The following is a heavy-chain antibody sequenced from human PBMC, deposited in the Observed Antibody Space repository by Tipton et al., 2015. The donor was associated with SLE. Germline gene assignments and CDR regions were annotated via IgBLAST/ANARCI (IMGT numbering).Heavy chain of an antibody. CDR3: ARGSVVADDF. J-gene: IGHJ4*02. CDR1: GASISSDVYY. D-gene: IGHD2-15*01. Sequence: TLSLTCSVSGASISSDVYYWSWIRPLPGKGLEWIGYIYNTGNTYYNPSLKSRVTMSVDTSKNQFSLRVTSVTAADTAVYYCARGSVVADDFWGQGTLVTVSS. CDR2: IYNTGNT. V-gene: IGHV4-31*03.